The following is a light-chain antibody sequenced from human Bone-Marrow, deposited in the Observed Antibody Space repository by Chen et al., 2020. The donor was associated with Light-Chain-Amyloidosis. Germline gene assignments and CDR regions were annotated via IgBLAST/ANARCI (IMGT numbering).Light chain of an antibody. J-gene: IGLJ2*01. CDR2: RDT. CDR1: DLPTKY. Sequence: SYALTQPPSVSVSPGKTARINCSGDDLPTKYAYWYQQKPGQAPVLVIHRDTERPSGISERFSGSSSGTTATLTISGVQAEDEADYHCQSADSSGTYEVIFGGGTKLTVL. CDR3: QSADSSGTYEVI. V-gene: IGLV3-25*03.